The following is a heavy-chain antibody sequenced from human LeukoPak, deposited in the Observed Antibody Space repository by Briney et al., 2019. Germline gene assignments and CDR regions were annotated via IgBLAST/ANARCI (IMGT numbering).Heavy chain of an antibody. Sequence: PTGGSLRLSCAVSGFTFSNYAMSWVRQAPGRGLEWVSAISGDADSRYYADSVKDRVTISRDNSKNTLYLQMHSLRADDTAVSYCAKTEGGFDHWGQGALVTVSS. J-gene: IGHJ4*02. CDR2: ISGDADSR. V-gene: IGHV3-23*01. CDR3: AKTEGGFDH. D-gene: IGHD1-26*01. CDR1: GFTFSNYA.